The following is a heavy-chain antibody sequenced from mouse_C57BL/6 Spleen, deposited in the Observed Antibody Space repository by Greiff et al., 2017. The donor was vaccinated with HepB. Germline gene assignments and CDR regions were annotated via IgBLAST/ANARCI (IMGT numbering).Heavy chain of an antibody. J-gene: IGHJ2*01. Sequence: QVQLQQSGAELVRPGTSVKVSCKASGYAFTNYLIEWVKQRPGQGLEWIGVINPGSGGTNYNEKFKGKATLTADKSSSTAYMQLSSLTSEDSAVDFCARGDYDYDGLDYWGQGTTLTVSS. V-gene: IGHV1-54*01. CDR3: ARGDYDYDGLDY. CDR1: GYAFTNYL. CDR2: INPGSGGT. D-gene: IGHD2-4*01.